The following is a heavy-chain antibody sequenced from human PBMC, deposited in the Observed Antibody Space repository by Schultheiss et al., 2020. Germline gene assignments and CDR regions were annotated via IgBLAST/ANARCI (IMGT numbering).Heavy chain of an antibody. CDR3: ARVALGFPMDV. V-gene: IGHV4-30-4*01. CDR2: IYYSGST. CDR1: GGSISSGDYY. J-gene: IGHJ6*02. D-gene: IGHD7-27*01. Sequence: SETLSLTCTVSGGSISSGDYYWSWIRQPPGKGLEWIGYIYYSGSTYYNPSLKSRVTISVDTSKNQFSLKLSSVTAADTAVYYCARVALGFPMDVWGQGTTVTVSS.